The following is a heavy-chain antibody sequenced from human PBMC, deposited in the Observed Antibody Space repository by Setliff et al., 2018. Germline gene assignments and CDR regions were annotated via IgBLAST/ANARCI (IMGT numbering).Heavy chain of an antibody. CDR1: GYTFIGYY. Sequence: ASVKVSCKASGYTFIGYYMYWVRQAPGQGLEWMGRINPNSGGTEYAQKFQGRVTMTRDTSISTVYMELSSLRTEDTAVYYCARSAVAVPGQFYFDNWGQGTQVTVSS. V-gene: IGHV1-2*06. CDR2: INPNSGGT. CDR3: ARSAVAVPGQFYFDN. D-gene: IGHD6-19*01. J-gene: IGHJ4*02.